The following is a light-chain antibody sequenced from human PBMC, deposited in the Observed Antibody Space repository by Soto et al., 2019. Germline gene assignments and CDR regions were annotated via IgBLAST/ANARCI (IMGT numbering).Light chain of an antibody. CDR2: EVS. CDR1: SSDLGASNY. Sequence: QSVLTQPASVSGSPGQSITISCTGTSSDLGASNYVSWYQQYPGKAPKLMIFEVSNRPSGVSNRFSGSKSGNTASLTISGLQAEDEADYYCSSYTSSSTPYVFGTGTKVTVL. V-gene: IGLV2-14*01. J-gene: IGLJ1*01. CDR3: SSYTSSSTPYV.